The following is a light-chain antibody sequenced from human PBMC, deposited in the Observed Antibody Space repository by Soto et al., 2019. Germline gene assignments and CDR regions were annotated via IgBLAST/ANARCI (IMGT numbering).Light chain of an antibody. J-gene: IGLJ3*02. CDR1: TGAVTSGYY. Sequence: QAVVTQEPSLTVSPGGTVTLTCALTTGAVTSGYYPNWFQRKPGQALRTLIYRTSNKHSWTPARFSGPLLGGKAALTLSGVQPEDEADYYCVLLYGGAWVFGGGTKLTVL. CDR3: VLLYGGAWV. V-gene: IGLV7-43*01. CDR2: RTS.